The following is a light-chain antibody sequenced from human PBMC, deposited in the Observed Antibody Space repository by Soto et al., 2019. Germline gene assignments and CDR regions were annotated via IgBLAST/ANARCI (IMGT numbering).Light chain of an antibody. CDR3: QHYDSYSVA. Sequence: DIQMTQSPSTLSGSVGDRVTITCRARHTISSWFAWYQQKPGKAPKLLIYKASTLKSGVPSRFSGSGSGTVFTLTISSRQPDDFTTYYCQHYDSYSVALGQGTKVEIK. V-gene: IGKV1-5*03. CDR1: HTISSW. J-gene: IGKJ1*01. CDR2: KAS.